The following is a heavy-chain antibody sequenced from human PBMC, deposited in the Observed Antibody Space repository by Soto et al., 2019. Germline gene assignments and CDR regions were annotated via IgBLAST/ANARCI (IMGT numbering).Heavy chain of an antibody. CDR3: ARDQRIDGYNP. CDR2: IYYSGST. D-gene: IGHD5-12*01. V-gene: IGHV4-59*01. CDR1: VGSLSSYY. J-gene: IGHJ4*02. Sequence: AETLALTCTVSVGSLSSYYWSWIRQPPGKGLEWIGYIYYSGSTNYNPSLKSRVTISVDTSKNQFSLKLSSVTAADTAVYYCARDQRIDGYNPWGQGTMVTVSS.